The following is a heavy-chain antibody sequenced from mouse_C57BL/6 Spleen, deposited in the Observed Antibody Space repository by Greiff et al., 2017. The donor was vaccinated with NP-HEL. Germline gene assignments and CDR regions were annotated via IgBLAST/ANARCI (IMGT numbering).Heavy chain of an antibody. V-gene: IGHV1-18*01. J-gene: IGHJ4*01. CDR2: INPNNGGT. Sequence: EVQLVESGPELVKPGASVKIPCKASGYTFTDYNMDWVKRSHGKSLEWIGDINPNNGGTIYNQKFKGKATLTVDKSSSTAYMELRSLTSEDTAVYYCATGSEYYYAMDYWGQGTSVTVSS. CDR3: ATGSEYYYAMDY. CDR1: GYTFTDYN.